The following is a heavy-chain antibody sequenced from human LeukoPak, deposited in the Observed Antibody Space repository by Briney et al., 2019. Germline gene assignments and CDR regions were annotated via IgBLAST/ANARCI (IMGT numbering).Heavy chain of an antibody. D-gene: IGHD3-3*01. CDR2: ISDDGRHN. V-gene: IGHV3-30*04. CDR3: AKAKTTIFGVVRYYFDY. Sequence: GGSLRLSCAASGFTFSTYAMNWVRQAPGKGLEWVAVISDDGRHNYYADSVKGRFTVSRDNSKNTLYLQMNSLRAKDTAVYYCAKAKTTIFGVVRYYFDYWGQGTLVTVSS. J-gene: IGHJ4*02. CDR1: GFTFSTYA.